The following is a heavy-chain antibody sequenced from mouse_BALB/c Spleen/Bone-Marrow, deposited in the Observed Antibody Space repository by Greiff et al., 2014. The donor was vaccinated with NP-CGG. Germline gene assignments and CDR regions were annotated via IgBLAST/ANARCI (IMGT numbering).Heavy chain of an antibody. CDR1: GYTFTSYV. Sequence: EVKLVESGPELVKPGASVKMSCKASGYTFTSYVIHWVKQKPGQGLEWIGYINPYNDATKFNERFKGKATLTSDKSSSTAYMVLSSLTPEDSAVYYCAREGVDYFDYWGQGTTLTVSS. J-gene: IGHJ2*01. V-gene: IGHV1-14*01. CDR2: INPYNDAT. CDR3: AREGVDYFDY.